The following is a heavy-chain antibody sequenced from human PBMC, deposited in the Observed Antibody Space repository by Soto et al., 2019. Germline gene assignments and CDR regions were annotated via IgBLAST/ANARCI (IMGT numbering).Heavy chain of an antibody. Sequence: GGSLRLSCAASGFTFDDYTMHWVRQAPGKGLEWVSLISSNGGSTYYANSVKGRFTISRDNSKNTLYLQMGSLRAEDMAVYYCARALGGKFYYYYGMDVWGQGTTVTVSS. J-gene: IGHJ6*02. CDR3: ARALGGKFYYYYGMDV. V-gene: IGHV3-64*01. D-gene: IGHD2-15*01. CDR2: ISSNGGST. CDR1: GFTFDDYT.